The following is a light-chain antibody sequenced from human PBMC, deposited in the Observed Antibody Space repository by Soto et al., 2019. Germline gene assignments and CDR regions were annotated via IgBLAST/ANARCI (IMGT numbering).Light chain of an antibody. V-gene: IGKV3-15*01. CDR1: QTVNSD. CDR3: QQYDQWPIT. J-gene: IGKJ5*01. CDR2: RAS. Sequence: EIVLTQSPGTLSLSPGETATLSFRASQTVNSDYLAWFQQRPGQAPRLLIYRASIRALGIPARFSGSGSGTEFSFTVTSLQSEDFAVYYCQQYDQWPITFGQGTRLEI.